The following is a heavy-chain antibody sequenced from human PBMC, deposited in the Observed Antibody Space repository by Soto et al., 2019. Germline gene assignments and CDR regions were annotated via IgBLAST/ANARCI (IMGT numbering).Heavy chain of an antibody. J-gene: IGHJ4*02. V-gene: IGHV1-58*01. D-gene: IGHD6-25*01. CDR3: AAVNDMIAEASACD. CDR1: GFTFTSSA. CDR2: IVVGSGNT. Sequence: SVNVSCKASGFTFTSSAVQWVRQARGQRLEWIGWIVVGSGNTNYAQKFQERVTITRDMSTSTAYMELSSLRSEDTAVYYCAAVNDMIAEASACDWGEGTLVTVSS.